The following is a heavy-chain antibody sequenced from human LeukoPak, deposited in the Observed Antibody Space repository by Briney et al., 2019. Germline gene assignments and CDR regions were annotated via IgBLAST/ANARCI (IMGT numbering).Heavy chain of an antibody. CDR1: GFTFSGSA. Sequence: GGSLRLSCAASGFTFSGSAMHWVRQASGKGLEWVGRIRSKANNYATAYAGSVKGRFTISRDDSKSTAFLQMNSLKTEDTAVYYCTRLNRYDSGAFYGMDVWGQGTTVIVSS. D-gene: IGHD3-10*01. J-gene: IGHJ6*02. CDR3: TRLNRYDSGAFYGMDV. V-gene: IGHV3-73*01. CDR2: IRSKANNYAT.